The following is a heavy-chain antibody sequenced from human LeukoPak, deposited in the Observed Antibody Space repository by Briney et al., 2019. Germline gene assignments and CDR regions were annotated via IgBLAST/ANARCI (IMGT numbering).Heavy chain of an antibody. CDR3: ARDSGKYSSSSPGVD. D-gene: IGHD6-6*01. CDR2: IYSGGST. CDR1: GFTVSSNY. Sequence: RSGGSLRLSCAASGFTVSSNYMSWVRQAPGKGLEWVSVIYSGGSTYYADSVKGRFTISRDNSKNTLYLQMNSLRAEDTAVYYCARDSGKYSSSSPGVDWGQGTLVTVSS. V-gene: IGHV3-53*01. J-gene: IGHJ4*02.